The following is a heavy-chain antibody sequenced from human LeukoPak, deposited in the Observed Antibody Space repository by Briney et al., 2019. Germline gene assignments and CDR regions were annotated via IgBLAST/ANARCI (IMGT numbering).Heavy chain of an antibody. CDR1: GGSISSGDFS. CDR2: MYHNGST. Sequence: SQTLALTCAVSGGSISSGDFSWGWIRQPPRKGLEWIGYMYHNGSTYCNPSLKSRVSISVDRSKNQFSLKLSSVTAADTAVYYCARYDILPGTHDAFDIWGRGTMVTVSS. J-gene: IGHJ3*02. V-gene: IGHV4-30-2*01. D-gene: IGHD3-9*01. CDR3: ARYDILPGTHDAFDI.